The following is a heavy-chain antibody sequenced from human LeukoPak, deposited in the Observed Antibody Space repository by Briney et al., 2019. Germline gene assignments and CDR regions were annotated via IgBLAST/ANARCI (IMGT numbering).Heavy chain of an antibody. CDR2: IYTSGST. Sequence: SETLSLTCTVSGASVSSGNYYWTWIRQPAGKGLEWIGRIYTSGSTNYSPSLKSRVTISIDASKNQFSLRLTSVTAADTAVYYCTRGGELKNFWGQGTLVTVSS. J-gene: IGHJ4*02. CDR3: TRGGELKNF. D-gene: IGHD1-26*01. V-gene: IGHV4-61*02. CDR1: GASVSSGNYY.